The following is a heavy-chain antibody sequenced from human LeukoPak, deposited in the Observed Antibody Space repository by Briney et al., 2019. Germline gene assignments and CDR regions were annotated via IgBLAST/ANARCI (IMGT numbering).Heavy chain of an antibody. J-gene: IGHJ4*02. D-gene: IGHD2-2*01. V-gene: IGHV3-74*01. Sequence: PGGSLRLSCAASGFTFSNNWMHWVRQAPGKGLVWVSRINSEGSTISYADSVKGRFTISRDNAKNTLYLQMNSLRAEDTAVYYCARGGVPAAFDCWGQGTLVTVS. CDR2: INSEGSTI. CDR3: ARGGVPAAFDC. CDR1: GFTFSNNW.